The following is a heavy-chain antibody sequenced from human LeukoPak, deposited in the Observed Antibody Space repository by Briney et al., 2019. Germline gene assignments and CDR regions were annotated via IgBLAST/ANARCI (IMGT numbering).Heavy chain of an antibody. Sequence: PSETLSLTCTVSGGSISSSSYYWGWIRQPPGKGLEWIESIYYSGSTYYNPSLKSRVTISVDTSKNQFSLKLSSVTAADTAVYYCASVPGLWFGDRRWFDPWGQGTLVTVSS. D-gene: IGHD3-10*01. CDR2: IYYSGST. V-gene: IGHV4-39*07. CDR3: ASVPGLWFGDRRWFDP. CDR1: GGSISSSSYY. J-gene: IGHJ5*02.